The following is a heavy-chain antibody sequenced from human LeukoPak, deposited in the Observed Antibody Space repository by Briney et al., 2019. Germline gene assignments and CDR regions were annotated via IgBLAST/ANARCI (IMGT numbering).Heavy chain of an antibody. D-gene: IGHD6-13*01. CDR2: IKQDGSEK. Sequence: PGGSLRLSCAVSGFSVSGYWMTWVRQAPGKGLGWAANIKQDGSEKNYVDSVKGRFTISRDNAENSLFLQMNSLRVEDTAVYYCAREWQGGIAAAGTRIEGDYWGQGTLVAVSS. J-gene: IGHJ4*02. CDR1: GFSVSGYW. V-gene: IGHV3-7*01. CDR3: AREWQGGIAAAGTRIEGDY.